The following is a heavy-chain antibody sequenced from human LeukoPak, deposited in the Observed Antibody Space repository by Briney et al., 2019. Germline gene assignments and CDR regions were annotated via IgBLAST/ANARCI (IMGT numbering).Heavy chain of an antibody. CDR2: IYYSGST. D-gene: IGHD6-13*01. V-gene: IGHV4-39*07. CDR1: GGSISSSSYY. J-gene: IGHJ3*02. CDR3: ARGYSSSWYLRRAFDI. Sequence: SETLSLTCTVSGGSISSSSYYWGWIRQPPGKGLEWIGSIYYSGSTYYNPSLKSRVTISVDTSKNQFSLKLSSVTAADTAVYYCARGYSSSWYLRRAFDIWGQGTMVTVSS.